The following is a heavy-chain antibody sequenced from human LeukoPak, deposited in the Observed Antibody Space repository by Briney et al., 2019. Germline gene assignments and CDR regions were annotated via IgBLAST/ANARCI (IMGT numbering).Heavy chain of an antibody. J-gene: IGHJ4*02. CDR1: GGSISSGGYY. CDR3: ARYKVTTTYYFDY. D-gene: IGHD4-17*01. V-gene: IGHV4-31*03. CDR2: IYCSGST. Sequence: TLSLTCTVSGGSISSGGYYWSWIRQHPGKGLEWIGYIYCSGSTYYNPSLKSRVIISVDTSKDQFSLKLSSVTAADTAVYYCARYKVTTTYYFDYWGQGTLVTVSA.